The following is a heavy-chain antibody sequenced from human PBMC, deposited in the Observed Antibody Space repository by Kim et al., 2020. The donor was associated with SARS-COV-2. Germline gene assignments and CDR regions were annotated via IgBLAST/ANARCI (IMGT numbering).Heavy chain of an antibody. D-gene: IGHD6-13*01. J-gene: IGHJ4*02. CDR3: VRSAAAFDY. CDR2: GSGT. V-gene: IGHV3-74*01. Sequence: GSGTVHADSVKGRFNISRDNAKNMLYLQMNSLRADDAAVYFCVRSAAAFDYWGQGTLVSVSS.